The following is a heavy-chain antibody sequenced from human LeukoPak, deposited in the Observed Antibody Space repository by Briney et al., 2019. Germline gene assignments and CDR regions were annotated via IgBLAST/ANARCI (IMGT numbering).Heavy chain of an antibody. D-gene: IGHD4-17*01. CDR1: GGSIRNYY. CDR3: ASNSVTTHYYYYYMDV. V-gene: IGHV4-59*01. Sequence: PSETLSLTCTVSGGSIRNYYWSWIRQPPGKGLEWIGYIYYSGSTNYNPSLKSRVTISVDTSKNQFSLKLSSVTAADTAVYYCASNSVTTHYYYYYMDVWGKGTTVTISS. J-gene: IGHJ6*03. CDR2: IYYSGST.